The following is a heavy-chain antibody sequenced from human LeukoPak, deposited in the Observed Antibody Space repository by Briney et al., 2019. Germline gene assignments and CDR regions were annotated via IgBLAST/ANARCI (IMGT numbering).Heavy chain of an antibody. CDR2: INHSGST. CDR1: GGSFSGYY. CDR3: ARDGVYDSSGPDY. V-gene: IGHV4-34*01. J-gene: IGHJ4*02. Sequence: SETLSLTCAVYGGSFSGYYWSWIRQPPGKGLEWIGEINHSGSTNYNPSLKSRVTISVDTSKNQFSLKLSSVTAADTAVYYCARDGVYDSSGPDYWGRGTLVTVSS. D-gene: IGHD6-19*01.